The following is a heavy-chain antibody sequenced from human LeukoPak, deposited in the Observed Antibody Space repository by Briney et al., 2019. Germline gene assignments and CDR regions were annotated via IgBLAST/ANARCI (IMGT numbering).Heavy chain of an antibody. J-gene: IGHJ5*02. V-gene: IGHV3-33*01. Sequence: PGRSLRLSCAASGFTFSSYGMHWVRQAPGKGLEWVAVIWYDGSHIYYADSVKGRFTASRDNSKNTLYLQVNSLRAEDTAVYYCARDERKYCSSNGCSVNLWSQGTLVTVSS. CDR2: IWYDGSHI. CDR3: ARDERKYCSSNGCSVNL. CDR1: GFTFSSYG. D-gene: IGHD2-2*01.